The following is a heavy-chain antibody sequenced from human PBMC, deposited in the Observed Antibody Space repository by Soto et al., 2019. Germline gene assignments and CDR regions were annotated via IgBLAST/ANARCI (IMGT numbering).Heavy chain of an antibody. CDR2: ISSGGSAI. CDR3: ARVKECSSTSCYARDAFDV. J-gene: IGHJ3*01. D-gene: IGHD2-2*01. Sequence: QVQLVESGGGLVKPGGSLRLSCAASGFTFSDHYMSWIRQAPRKGLEWVSYISSGGSAIYYADSVKGRFTISRDNAKNSLYLQMNSLRDEDTAMYYCARVKECSSTSCYARDAFDVWGQGTMVTVSS. CDR1: GFTFSDHY. V-gene: IGHV3-11*01.